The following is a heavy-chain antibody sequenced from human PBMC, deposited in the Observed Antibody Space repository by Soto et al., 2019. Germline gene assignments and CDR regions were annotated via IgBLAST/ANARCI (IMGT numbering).Heavy chain of an antibody. D-gene: IGHD3-9*01. CDR1: GFTFSSYA. CDR2: ISGSGGST. CDR3: AKDRFYDILTGYYGTDY. V-gene: IGHV3-23*01. Sequence: EVQLLESGGGLVQPGGSLRLSCAASGFTFSSYAMSWVRQAPGKGLEWVSAISGSGGSTYYADSVKGRFTISRDNSKNTLYLKMNIVRAEDTAVYYCAKDRFYDILTGYYGTDYWGQGTLVTVSS. J-gene: IGHJ4*02.